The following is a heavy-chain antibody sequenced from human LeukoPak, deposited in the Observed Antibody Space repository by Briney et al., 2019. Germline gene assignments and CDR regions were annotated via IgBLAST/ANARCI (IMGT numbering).Heavy chain of an antibody. CDR3: ARDVRGYSYGQFDY. V-gene: IGHV1-18*01. CDR2: ISAYNGNT. J-gene: IGHJ4*02. CDR1: GYTFTSYG. Sequence: ASVKVSCKVSGYTFTSYGISWVRQAPGQGLEWMGWISAYNGNTNYAQKLQGRVTMTTDTSTSTAYMELRSLRSDDTAVYYCARDVRGYSYGQFDYWGQGTLVTVSS. D-gene: IGHD5-18*01.